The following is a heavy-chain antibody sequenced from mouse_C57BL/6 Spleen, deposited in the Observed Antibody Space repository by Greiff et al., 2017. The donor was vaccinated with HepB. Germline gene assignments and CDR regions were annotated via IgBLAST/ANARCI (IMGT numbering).Heavy chain of an antibody. J-gene: IGHJ2*01. CDR2: IDPSDSYT. CDR3: ASLPYYGSSYNYFDY. D-gene: IGHD1-1*01. V-gene: IGHV1-59*01. Sequence: QVQLQQPGAELVRPGNSVKLSCKASGYTFPSYWMHWVKQSPGKGLEWIGVIDPSDSYTNDTQKFKGKAKLTVDTSSSTAYMQLSSLSSEDSAVYYCASLPYYGSSYNYFDYWGQGTTLTVAS. CDR1: GYTFPSYW.